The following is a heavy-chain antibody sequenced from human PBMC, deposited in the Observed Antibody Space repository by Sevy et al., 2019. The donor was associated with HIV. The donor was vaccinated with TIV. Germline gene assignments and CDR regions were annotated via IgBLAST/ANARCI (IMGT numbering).Heavy chain of an antibody. CDR2: IYPGDSDV. CDR3: ARGVLASYFDY. Sequence: GESLKISCKGSGYNFPNYGIAWVRQMPGKDLEWMGIIYPGDSDVRYSPSFQGQVTFSADKSISIAYLQWSSLKASDSAIYYCARGVLASYFDYWGQGTLVTVSS. V-gene: IGHV5-51*01. D-gene: IGHD3-3*02. J-gene: IGHJ4*02. CDR1: GYNFPNYG.